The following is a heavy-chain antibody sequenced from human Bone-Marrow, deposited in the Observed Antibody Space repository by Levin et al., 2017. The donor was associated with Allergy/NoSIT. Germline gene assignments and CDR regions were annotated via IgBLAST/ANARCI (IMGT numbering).Heavy chain of an antibody. CDR2: MNPNSGNT. CDR1: GYTFTSYD. J-gene: IGHJ6*02. Sequence: ASVKVSCKASGYTFTSYDINWVRQATGQGLEWMGWMNPNSGNTGYAQKFQGRVTMTRNTSISTAYMELSSLRSEDTAVYYCARGSIAARSWGMDVWGQGNTVTVSS. D-gene: IGHD6-6*01. CDR3: ARGSIAARSWGMDV. V-gene: IGHV1-8*01.